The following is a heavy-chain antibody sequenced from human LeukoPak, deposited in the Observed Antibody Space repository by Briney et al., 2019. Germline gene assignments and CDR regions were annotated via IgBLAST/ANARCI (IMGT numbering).Heavy chain of an antibody. D-gene: IGHD3-3*01. V-gene: IGHV4-39*01. CDR2: IYYSGST. J-gene: IGHJ4*02. Sequence: SETLSLTCTVSRGSISSSSYYWGWISQPPGKGLEWIGSIYYSGSTYYNPSLKSRVTISVDTSKNQFSLKLSSVTAADTAVYYCAGVTIFGVVIMSLFDYWGQGTLVTVSS. CDR1: RGSISSSSYY. CDR3: AGVTIFGVVIMSLFDY.